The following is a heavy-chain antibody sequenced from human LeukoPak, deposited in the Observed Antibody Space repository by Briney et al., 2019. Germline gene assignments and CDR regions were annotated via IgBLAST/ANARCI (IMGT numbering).Heavy chain of an antibody. Sequence: PGGSLRLSCAASGFTFSSYWIDWVRQAPGKGLEWVTNIKQDGSDKCYVDSVRGRFTISRDNANNSLYLQMTSLRAEDTAVYYCARDPHRGGDFDYWGQGTLVTVSS. CDR2: IKQDGSDK. D-gene: IGHD3-16*01. V-gene: IGHV3-7*01. J-gene: IGHJ4*02. CDR1: GFTFSSYW. CDR3: ARDPHRGGDFDY.